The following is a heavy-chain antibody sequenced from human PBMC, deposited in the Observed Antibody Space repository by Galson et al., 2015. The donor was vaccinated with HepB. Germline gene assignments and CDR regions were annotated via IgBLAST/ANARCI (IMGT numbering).Heavy chain of an antibody. Sequence: SLRLSCAASGFAFGNYGMHWVRQAPGKGLEWMALIWKDGSNKHYADSLKGRFRISRDNTKNTLFLEADSLRAEDTAVYCCAREDATITVAALEYWGQGVLVTVSS. V-gene: IGHV3-33*01. CDR3: AREDATITVAALEY. J-gene: IGHJ4*02. CDR2: IWKDGSNK. D-gene: IGHD6-19*01. CDR1: GFAFGNYG.